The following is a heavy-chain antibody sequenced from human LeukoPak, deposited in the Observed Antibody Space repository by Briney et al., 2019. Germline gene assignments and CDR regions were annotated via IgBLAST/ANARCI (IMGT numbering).Heavy chain of an antibody. Sequence: GGSLRLACAASDFSINNNYVDWVRQAPGKGLEWVSCMDNFGIKAYADSVQGRFTVSRDSSRNMVFLQMNSLRVEDTAVYYCAGGKYYGSGTRPGYLGYWGLGTMVTVSS. CDR2: MDNFGIK. V-gene: IGHV3-53*01. J-gene: IGHJ4*02. CDR1: DFSINNNY. D-gene: IGHD3-10*01. CDR3: AGGKYYGSGTRPGYLGY.